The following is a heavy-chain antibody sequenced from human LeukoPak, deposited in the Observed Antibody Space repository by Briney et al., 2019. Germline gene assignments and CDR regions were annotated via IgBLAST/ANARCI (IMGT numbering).Heavy chain of an antibody. J-gene: IGHJ4*02. CDR1: GFTFSSYD. V-gene: IGHV3-13*01. Sequence: GGSLRLSCAASGFTFSSYDMHWVRHATGKGLEWVSAIGTAGDTYYPGSVKGRFTISRENAKNSLYLQMNSLRAGDTAVYYCARKGFYCGGDCYDYWGQGTLVTVSS. CDR3: ARKGFYCGGDCYDY. CDR2: IGTAGDT. D-gene: IGHD2-21*01.